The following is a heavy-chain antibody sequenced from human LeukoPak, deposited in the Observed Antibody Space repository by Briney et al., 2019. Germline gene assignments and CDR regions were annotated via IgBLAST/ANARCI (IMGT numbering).Heavy chain of an antibody. D-gene: IGHD3-22*01. CDR3: TRPSYDSSVSGVVY. CDR2: IRSKANSYAT. Sequence: GGSLRLSCATSGFTFSGSAIHWVRQASGKGLEWVGRIRSKANSYATTDAASVRGRFSISRDDSKNTAYLQMNSLKTEDTAVYYCTRPSYDSSVSGVVYWGQGALVTVSS. V-gene: IGHV3-73*01. J-gene: IGHJ4*02. CDR1: GFTFSGSA.